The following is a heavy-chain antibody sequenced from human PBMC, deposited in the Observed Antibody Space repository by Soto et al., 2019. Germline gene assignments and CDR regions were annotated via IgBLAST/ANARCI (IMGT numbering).Heavy chain of an antibody. J-gene: IGHJ4*02. CDR2: ISGSDGST. D-gene: IGHD6-13*01. V-gene: IGHV3-23*01. Sequence: EVQLLDSGGGLVQPGGSLRLSCAASGFTFSIYAMNWVRQAPGKGLEWVSVISGSDGSTYYADSVKARFTISRDNSKNTLYLQMNSLSAEDTAVYYCARRGPGTYFDYWGQGTLVTVSS. CDR3: ARRGPGTYFDY. CDR1: GFTFSIYA.